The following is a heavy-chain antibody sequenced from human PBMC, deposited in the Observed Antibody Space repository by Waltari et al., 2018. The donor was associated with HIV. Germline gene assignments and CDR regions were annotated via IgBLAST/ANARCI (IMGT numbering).Heavy chain of an antibody. V-gene: IGHV3-49*04. J-gene: IGHJ4*02. Sequence: DVQLVVSGGNLVHQGRSLSLSGAGSGLAFGYFAMTWVRQAPGKGVEWVGYISAKAYGGTSEYSASVKGRFVISRDDSKSIAYLQMNSLKTEDTAIYYCTRGSGRYEYWGQGTMTTVSS. CDR3: TRGSGRYEY. CDR2: ISAKAYGGTS. D-gene: IGHD1-26*01. CDR1: GLAFGYFA.